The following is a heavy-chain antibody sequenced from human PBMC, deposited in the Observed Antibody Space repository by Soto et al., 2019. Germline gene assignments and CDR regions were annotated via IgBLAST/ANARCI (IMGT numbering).Heavy chain of an antibody. Sequence: GGSLRLSCAASGFTFSSYGMHWVRQAPGKGLEWVAVIWYDGSNKYYADSVKGRFTISRDNSKNTLYLQMNSLRAEDTAVYYCARFTGLGAFDIWGQGTMVTVSS. CDR3: ARFTGLGAFDI. V-gene: IGHV3-33*01. D-gene: IGHD3-16*01. CDR1: GFTFSSYG. J-gene: IGHJ3*02. CDR2: IWYDGSNK.